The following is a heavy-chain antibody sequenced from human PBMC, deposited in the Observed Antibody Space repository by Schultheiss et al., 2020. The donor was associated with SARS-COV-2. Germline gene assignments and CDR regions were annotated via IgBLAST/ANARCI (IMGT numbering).Heavy chain of an antibody. J-gene: IGHJ5*02. CDR3: ARRAIVVVPAAIRRDSGWFDP. CDR2: IYYSGST. D-gene: IGHD2-2*02. V-gene: IGHV4-39*07. CDR1: GGSISSSSYY. Sequence: SETLSLTCTVSGGSISSSSYYWGWIRQPPGKGLEWIGYIYYSGSTYYNPSLKSRVTISVDTSKNQFSLKLSSVTAADTAVYYCARRAIVVVPAAIRRDSGWFDPWGQGTLVTVSS.